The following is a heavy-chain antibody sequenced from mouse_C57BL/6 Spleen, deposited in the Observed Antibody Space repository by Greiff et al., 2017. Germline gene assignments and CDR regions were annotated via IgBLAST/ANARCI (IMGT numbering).Heavy chain of an antibody. CDR3: ARPLFFTAVDYAMDY. Sequence: QVQLQQSGAELAKPGASVKLSCKASGYTFTSYWMHWVKQRPGQGLEWIGYINPSSGYTKYNEKFKDKATLTVDKSSSTAYMQLSSLTYEDSAVYDCARPLFFTAVDYAMDYWGQGTSVTVSS. CDR2: INPSSGYT. J-gene: IGHJ4*01. D-gene: IGHD1-1*01. CDR1: GYTFTSYW. V-gene: IGHV1-7*01.